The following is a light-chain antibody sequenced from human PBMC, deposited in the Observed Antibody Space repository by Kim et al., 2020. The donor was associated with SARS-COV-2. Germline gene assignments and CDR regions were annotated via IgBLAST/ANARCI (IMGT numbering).Light chain of an antibody. Sequence: SASVGDRVTITGRASQGISTFLAWFQQKPGKVPKRLIYGASSLQSGVPSRFSGSGSGTEFTLTISSLQPEDFATYYCLQHKSSPYTFGQGTKLEI. CDR1: QGISTF. V-gene: IGKV1-17*03. J-gene: IGKJ2*01. CDR2: GAS. CDR3: LQHKSSPYT.